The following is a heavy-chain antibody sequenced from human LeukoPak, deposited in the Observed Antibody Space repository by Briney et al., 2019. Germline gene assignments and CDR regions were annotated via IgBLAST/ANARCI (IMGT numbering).Heavy chain of an antibody. CDR2: IYSGNTI. J-gene: IGHJ5*01. D-gene: IGHD3/OR15-3a*01. V-gene: IGHV3-66*01. CDR3: ATIGTGDYRDDS. CDR1: GFTFSSYA. Sequence: GGSLRLSCAASGFTFSSYAMSWVRQAPGKGLEWVSVIYSGNTIKYADSVKGRFTISRDNSKNTVYLQMSSLRAEDTALYYCATIGTGDYRDDSRGQGTLVTVSS.